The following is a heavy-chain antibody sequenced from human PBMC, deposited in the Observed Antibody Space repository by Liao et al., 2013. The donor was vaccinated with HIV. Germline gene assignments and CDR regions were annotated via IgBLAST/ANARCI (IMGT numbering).Heavy chain of an antibody. Sequence: QVQLQESGPGLVKPSETLSLTCTVSGASISSYYWSWIRQPPGKGLEWIGYIYYSGSTNYNPSLKSRVSISVDTSKNQFSLKVSSVTAADTAVYYCARGSRKSDGEAFDYWGQGTLVTVSS. CDR3: ARGSRKSDGEAFDY. J-gene: IGHJ4*02. CDR1: GASISSYY. CDR2: IYYSGST. V-gene: IGHV4-59*01. D-gene: IGHD3-10*01.